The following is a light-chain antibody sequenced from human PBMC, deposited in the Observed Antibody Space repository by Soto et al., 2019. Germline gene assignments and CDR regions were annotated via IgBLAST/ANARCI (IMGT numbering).Light chain of an antibody. CDR2: DAS. CDR3: QQYNNWPPWT. V-gene: IGKV3-15*01. CDR1: QSVSSN. Sequence: EVVMTQSPATLSVSPGERATLSCRASQSVSSNLAWYQQKPCQAPRLLIYDASTRATGIPARFSGSGSATEFTLTISSLQSEDFAVYYCQQYNNWPPWTFGQGTKVEIK. J-gene: IGKJ1*01.